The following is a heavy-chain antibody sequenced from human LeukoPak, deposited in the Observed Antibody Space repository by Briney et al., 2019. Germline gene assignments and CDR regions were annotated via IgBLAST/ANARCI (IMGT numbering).Heavy chain of an antibody. CDR3: ARELRGPYSSGSYYYDY. D-gene: IGHD6-19*01. Sequence: ASVKVSCKASGYTFSSYDINWVRQATGQGLEWMGWMNPNTANTGYAQKFQGRVTMTRNTSISTAYMELSSLRSEDTAVYYCARELRGPYSSGSYYYDYWGQGTLVTVSS. V-gene: IGHV1-8*01. CDR1: GYTFSSYD. CDR2: MNPNTANT. J-gene: IGHJ4*02.